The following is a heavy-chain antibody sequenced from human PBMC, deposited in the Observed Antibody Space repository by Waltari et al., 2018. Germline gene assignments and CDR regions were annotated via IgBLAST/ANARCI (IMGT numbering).Heavy chain of an antibody. V-gene: IGHV3-23*01. D-gene: IGHD3-16*02. CDR3: AKPSWVSYRPNWFDP. CDR2: ISGRCGST. CDR1: GFTFSSYA. J-gene: IGHJ5*02. Sequence: EVQLLESGGGLVQPGGSLRLSCAASGFTFSSYAMSWVRQAPGKGLELGSAISGRCGSTDYGDAVKGRFTMSRDNSKNTLDLQMNSLRAEDTAVYYCAKPSWVSYRPNWFDPWGQGTLVTVSS.